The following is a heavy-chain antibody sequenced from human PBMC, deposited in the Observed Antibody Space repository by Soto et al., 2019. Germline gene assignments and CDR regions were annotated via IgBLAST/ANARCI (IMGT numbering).Heavy chain of an antibody. V-gene: IGHV4-59*01. CDR1: GGSISSYY. J-gene: IGHJ6*02. Sequence: PSETLSLTCTVSGGSISSYYWSWIRQPPGKGLEWIGYISYSGSTNYNPSLKSRVTISVDTSKNQFSLKLSSVTAADTAVYYCARANGRYYYDSSGPYGMDVWGQGTTVTVSS. CDR3: ARANGRYYYDSSGPYGMDV. CDR2: ISYSGST. D-gene: IGHD3-22*01.